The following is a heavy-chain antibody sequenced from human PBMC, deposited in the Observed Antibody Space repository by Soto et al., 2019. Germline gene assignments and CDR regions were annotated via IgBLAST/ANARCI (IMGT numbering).Heavy chain of an antibody. CDR1: GGSIITTTYY. CDR2: VYYSGST. CDR3: ARAPTDYSHDY. D-gene: IGHD4-4*01. Sequence: QLQLQESGPGLVKPSETLSLTCTGSGGSIITTTYYWGWLRQPPGKGLEWIGSVYYSGSTYYNPSLKSRVTISVDTSMNQFSLMLSSVTAADTAVYFCARAPTDYSHDYWGLGNLVTVSS. J-gene: IGHJ4*02. V-gene: IGHV4-39*01.